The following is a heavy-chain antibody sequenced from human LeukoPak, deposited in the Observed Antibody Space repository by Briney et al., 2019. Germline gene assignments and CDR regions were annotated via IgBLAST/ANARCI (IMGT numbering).Heavy chain of an antibody. D-gene: IGHD6-13*01. CDR3: ARNRAAAGPYYFDY. CDR1: GFTFSSYS. Sequence: GPLRLSCAASGFTFSSYSMNWVRQAPGKGLEWVSSISSSSSYIYYADSVKGRFTISRDNAKNSLYLQMNSLRAEDTAVYYCARNRAAAGPYYFDYWGRGTLVTVCS. V-gene: IGHV3-21*01. CDR2: ISSSSSYI. J-gene: IGHJ4*02.